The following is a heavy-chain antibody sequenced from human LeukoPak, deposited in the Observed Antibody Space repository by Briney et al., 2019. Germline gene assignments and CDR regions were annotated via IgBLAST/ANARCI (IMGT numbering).Heavy chain of an antibody. CDR1: GGSISPYY. V-gene: IGHV4-34*01. D-gene: IGHD6-19*01. CDR3: ARQWLVSPLFDY. Sequence: SETLSLTCTVSGGSISPYYWSWIRQPPGKGLEWIGEINHSGSTNYNPSLRSRVTVSVHTSKNQLSLKLSSVTAADTAVYYCARQWLVSPLFDYWGQGTLVTVSS. CDR2: INHSGST. J-gene: IGHJ4*02.